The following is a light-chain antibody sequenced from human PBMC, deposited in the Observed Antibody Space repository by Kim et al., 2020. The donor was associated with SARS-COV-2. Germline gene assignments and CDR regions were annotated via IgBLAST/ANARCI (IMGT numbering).Light chain of an antibody. CDR2: KAS. CDR3: KQYDTYPWT. J-gene: IGKJ1*01. Sequence: ASVGARATITCRASQYIPRRLAWYQQKPGKASMVLISKASTLESGVPSTFSGSGSGTDFTLTISSLQPDDFATYYCKQYDTYPWTFGQGTKVDIK. V-gene: IGKV1-5*03. CDR1: QYIPRR.